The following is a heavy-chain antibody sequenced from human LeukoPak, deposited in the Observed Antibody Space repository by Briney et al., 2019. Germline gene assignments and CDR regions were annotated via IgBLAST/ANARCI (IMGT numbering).Heavy chain of an antibody. CDR2: IYYSGNT. J-gene: IGHJ6*03. D-gene: IGHD5-24*01. CDR1: GGSLNSYY. Sequence: SETLSLTCTVSGGSLNSYYWSWLRQPPGKGLEDIGHIYYSGNTDYNPSLKSRVTISVDTSKNQFSLNLSSVTAADTAVYYCARDLRIDGYNYDYYYYYMDVWGKGTTVTVSS. CDR3: ARDLRIDGYNYDYYYYYMDV. V-gene: IGHV4-59*01.